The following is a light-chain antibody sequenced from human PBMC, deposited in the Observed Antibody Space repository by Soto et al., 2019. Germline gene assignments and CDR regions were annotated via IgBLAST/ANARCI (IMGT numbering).Light chain of an antibody. CDR2: DVI. J-gene: IGLJ2*01. CDR1: SSDVGGYNY. Sequence: QSALTQPASVSGSPGQSITISCTGTSSDVGGYNYVSWYQQLPGKAPKLMIYDVINRPSGVSNRFSGSKSGNTASLTISGLQAEDEADYYCTSYTSSSTLVFGGGTKLTVL. CDR3: TSYTSSSTLV. V-gene: IGLV2-14*03.